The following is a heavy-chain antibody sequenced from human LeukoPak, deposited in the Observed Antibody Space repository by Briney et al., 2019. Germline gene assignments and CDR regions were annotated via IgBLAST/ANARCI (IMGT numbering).Heavy chain of an antibody. Sequence: QPGGSLRLSCAASGFTFSSYAMSWVRQAPGKGLEWVSAISGSGGSTYYADSVKGRFTISRDNSKNTLYLQMNSLRAEDTAVYYCAKDLAQLRYFDWLFQPAGFDYWGQGTLVTVSS. J-gene: IGHJ4*02. D-gene: IGHD3-9*01. CDR2: ISGSGGST. CDR3: AKDLAQLRYFDWLFQPAGFDY. V-gene: IGHV3-23*01. CDR1: GFTFSSYA.